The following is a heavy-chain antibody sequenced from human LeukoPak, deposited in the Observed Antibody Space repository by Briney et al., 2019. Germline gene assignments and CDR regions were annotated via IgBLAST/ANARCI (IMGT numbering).Heavy chain of an antibody. V-gene: IGHV4-34*01. CDR1: GGSFSGYY. Sequence: SETLSLTCAVYGGSFSGYYWSWIRQPPGKGLEWIGEINHSGSTNYNPSLKSRVTISVDTSKNQFSLKLSSVTAADTAVYYCARDLASCAGDCYSDGFDYWGQGALVTVSS. J-gene: IGHJ4*02. CDR3: ARDLASCAGDCYSDGFDY. D-gene: IGHD2-21*02. CDR2: INHSGST.